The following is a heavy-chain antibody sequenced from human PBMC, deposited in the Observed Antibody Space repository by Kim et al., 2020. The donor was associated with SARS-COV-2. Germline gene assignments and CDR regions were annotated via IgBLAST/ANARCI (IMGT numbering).Heavy chain of an antibody. CDR2: IGTAGDT. CDR1: GFTFSSYD. CDR3: ARVARGYSSSWYVGHYYYYYMDV. V-gene: IGHV3-13*01. D-gene: IGHD6-13*01. J-gene: IGHJ6*03. Sequence: GGSLRLSCAASGFTFSSYDMHWVRQATGKGLEWVSAIGTAGDTYYPGSVKGRFTISRENAKNSLYLQRNSLRAGDTAVYYCARVARGYSSSWYVGHYYYYYMDVWGKGNTVTVSS.